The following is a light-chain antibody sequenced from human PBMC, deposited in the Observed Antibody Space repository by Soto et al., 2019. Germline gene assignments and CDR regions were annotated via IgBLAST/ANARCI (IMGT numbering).Light chain of an antibody. CDR1: QGISNY. V-gene: IGKV1-27*01. CDR3: QQYGSS. J-gene: IGKJ3*01. CDR2: AAS. Sequence: DIRMTQSSPSLYKSVGDRVTITCRASQGISNYLAWYQQKPGKVPKLLMYAASTLQSGVPSRFSGSGSGTDFTLTISSLQPEDFAVYYCQQYGSSFGPGTKVYIK.